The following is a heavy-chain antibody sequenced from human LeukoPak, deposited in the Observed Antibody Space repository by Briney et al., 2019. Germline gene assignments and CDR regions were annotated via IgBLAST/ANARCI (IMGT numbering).Heavy chain of an antibody. Sequence: ASVKVSCKASGYTFTGYYMHWVRQAPGQGLEWMGWINPNSGGTNYAQKFQGRVTMTRDMSTSTVYMELSSLRSEDTAVYCCARDSKSQYCSGGSCPRYYYYYYMDVWGKGTTVTVSS. CDR1: GYTFTGYY. CDR3: ARDSKSQYCSGGSCPRYYYYYYMDV. V-gene: IGHV1-2*02. J-gene: IGHJ6*03. D-gene: IGHD2-15*01. CDR2: INPNSGGT.